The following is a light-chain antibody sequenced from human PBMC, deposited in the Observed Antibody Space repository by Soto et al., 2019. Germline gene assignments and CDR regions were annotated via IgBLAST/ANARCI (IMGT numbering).Light chain of an antibody. V-gene: IGLV2-14*01. CDR2: EVS. CDR3: SSYTSGTNGV. Sequence: QSALTQPASVSGSPGQSITISCTGTSSAVGGYNFVSWYQQHPGKAPKLIIYEVSNRPSGVSNRFSGSKSGNTASLTISGRQAEDEADYYCSSYTSGTNGVFGGGTKLTVL. CDR1: SSAVGGYNF. J-gene: IGLJ3*02.